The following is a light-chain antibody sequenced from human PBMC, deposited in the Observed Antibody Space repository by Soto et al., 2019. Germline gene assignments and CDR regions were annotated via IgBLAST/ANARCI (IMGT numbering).Light chain of an antibody. CDR1: TSNIGRNT. J-gene: IGLJ1*01. CDR3: AAWDDSLSGPSG. V-gene: IGLV1-44*01. CDR2: SND. Sequence: QSVLTQPPSASGTPGQRVTISCSGSTSNIGRNTVNWYQQVPGTAPKLLIYSNDQRPSGVPDRFSGSKSGTSASLAISGLQSEDEADYYCAAWDDSLSGPSGFGLGTRSPS.